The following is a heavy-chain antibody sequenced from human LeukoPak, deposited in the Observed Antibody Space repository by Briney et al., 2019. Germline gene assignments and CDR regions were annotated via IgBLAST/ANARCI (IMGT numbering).Heavy chain of an antibody. CDR3: AKALLGSGSYFDY. CDR1: GFTFSSYG. J-gene: IGHJ4*02. D-gene: IGHD5-12*01. Sequence: PGRSLRLSCAASGFTFSSYGMHWVRQALGKGLEWVAVIWYDGSNKYYADSVKGRFTISRDNSKNTLYLQMNSLRAEDTAVYYCAKALLGSGSYFDYWGQGTLVTVSS. V-gene: IGHV3-33*06. CDR2: IWYDGSNK.